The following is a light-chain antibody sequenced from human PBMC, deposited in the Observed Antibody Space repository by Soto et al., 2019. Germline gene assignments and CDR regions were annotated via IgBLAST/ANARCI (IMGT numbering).Light chain of an antibody. Sequence: QSVLTQPASVSGPPRQSITISSPGTSSDVGAYNYVSWYQHHPGKAPRLVIYDVTNRPSGISDRFSGSKSGNTASLTISGLLAEDEADYYCTSYTSTSTYVFGTGTKVTVL. J-gene: IGLJ1*01. V-gene: IGLV2-14*01. CDR2: DVT. CDR3: TSYTSTSTYV. CDR1: SSDVGAYNY.